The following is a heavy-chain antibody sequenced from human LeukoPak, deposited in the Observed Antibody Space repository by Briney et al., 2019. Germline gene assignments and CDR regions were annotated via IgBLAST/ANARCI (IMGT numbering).Heavy chain of an antibody. CDR3: AKGRRVSIVGLNAFDI. D-gene: IGHD1-26*01. CDR2: IRYDGSNK. J-gene: IGHJ3*02. CDR1: GFTFSSYG. Sequence: GGSLRLSCAASGFTFSSYGMRWVRQAPGKGLEWVAFIRYDGSNKYYADSVKGRFTISRDNSKNTLYLQMNSLRAEDTAVYYCAKGRRVSIVGLNAFDIWGQGTMVTVSS. V-gene: IGHV3-30*02.